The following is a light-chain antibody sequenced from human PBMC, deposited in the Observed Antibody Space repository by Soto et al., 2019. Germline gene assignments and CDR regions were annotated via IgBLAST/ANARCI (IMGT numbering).Light chain of an antibody. Sequence: EIVMTQSPATLSVSPGERATLYCKASQRISSNLAWYQQKPGQPPRLLIYGASTRAGGIPARFSGSGSGTEFTLTISGLQSVDFALYYCQQYNIWPPYTFGQGTKLEIK. CDR2: GAS. V-gene: IGKV3-15*01. CDR3: QQYNIWPPYT. CDR1: QRISSN. J-gene: IGKJ2*01.